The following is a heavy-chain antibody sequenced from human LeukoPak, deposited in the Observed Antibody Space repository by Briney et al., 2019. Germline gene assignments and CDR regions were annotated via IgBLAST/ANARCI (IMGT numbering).Heavy chain of an antibody. CDR3: ARFPSSGYYATLRGAFDI. D-gene: IGHD3-22*01. Sequence: SETLSLTCAVSGGSISSGGYSWSWIRQPPGKGLEWIGYIYHSGSTYYNPSLKSRVTISVDRSKNQFSLKLRSVTAADTAVYYCARFPSSGYYATLRGAFDIWGKGTMVTVSS. CDR1: GGSISSGGYS. V-gene: IGHV4-30-2*01. CDR2: IYHSGST. J-gene: IGHJ3*02.